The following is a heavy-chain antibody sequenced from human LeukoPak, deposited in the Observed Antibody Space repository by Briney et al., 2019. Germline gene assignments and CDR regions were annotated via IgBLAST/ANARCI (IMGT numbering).Heavy chain of an antibody. J-gene: IGHJ4*02. D-gene: IGHD2-2*02. Sequence: QTGGSLRLSCAASGFTFSSYSMNWVCQAPGKGLEWVSSISGSGITTFNSDSVKGRFTISRDNSKNTLYLQMNNLRAEDTAVYYCAKGRCSSTTCYTPLDYWGQGTLVTVSS. CDR3: AKGRCSSTTCYTPLDY. CDR1: GFTFSSYS. CDR2: ISGSGITT. V-gene: IGHV3-23*01.